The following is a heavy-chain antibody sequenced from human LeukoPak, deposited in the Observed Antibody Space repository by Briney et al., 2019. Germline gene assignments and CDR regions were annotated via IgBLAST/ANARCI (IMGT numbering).Heavy chain of an antibody. J-gene: IGHJ4*02. CDR2: INHSGST. D-gene: IGHD6-19*01. V-gene: IGHV4-38-2*01. Sequence: SETLSLTCAVSGYSISSGYYWGWIRQPPGKGLEWIGEINHSGSTNYNPSLKSRVTISVDTSKNQFSLKLSSVTAADTAVYYYRAGYSSGWYRGLDYWGQGTLVTVFS. CDR3: RAGYSSGWYRGLDY. CDR1: GYSISSGYY.